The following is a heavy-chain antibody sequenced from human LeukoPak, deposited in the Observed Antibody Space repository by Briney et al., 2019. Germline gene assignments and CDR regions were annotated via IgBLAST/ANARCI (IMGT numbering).Heavy chain of an antibody. CDR3: ARGEYSGSTYYFDY. V-gene: IGHV4-39*02. CDR2: IYYSGST. J-gene: IGHJ4*02. CDR1: GGSISGSSYY. Sequence: SETLSLTCTVSGGSISGSSYYWGWIRQPPGKGLEWIGSIYYSGSTYYNPSLKSRVTISVDTSKNQFSLKLNSVTATDTAVYYCARGEYSGSTYYFDYWGQGTLVTVSS. D-gene: IGHD1-26*01.